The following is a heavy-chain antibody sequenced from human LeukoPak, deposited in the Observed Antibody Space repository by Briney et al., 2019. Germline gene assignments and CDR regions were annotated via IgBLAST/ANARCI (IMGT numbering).Heavy chain of an antibody. D-gene: IGHD1-26*01. Sequence: GGSLRLSCAASGFTFSNAWMTWVRQAPGKGLECVVRIKSKTDGGTTDYAAPVKGRFTISRDDSKNTLYLQMNSLKTEDTALYYCTTPPGNYYAWAYFQHWGQGTLVTVSS. J-gene: IGHJ1*01. CDR3: TTPPGNYYAWAYFQH. CDR1: GFTFSNAW. CDR2: IKSKTDGGTT. V-gene: IGHV3-15*01.